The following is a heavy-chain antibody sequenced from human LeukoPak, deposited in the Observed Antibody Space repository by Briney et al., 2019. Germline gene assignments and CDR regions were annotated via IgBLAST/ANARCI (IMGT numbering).Heavy chain of an antibody. V-gene: IGHV3-30*02. CDR2: IRYDGSNK. CDR3: AKDGHIVVVPAALDY. J-gene: IGHJ4*02. Sequence: GGSLRLSCAASGSSFSSYGMHWVRQAPGKGLEWVAFIRYDGSNKYYADSVKSRFTISRDNSKNTLYLQMNSLRAEDTAVYYCAKDGHIVVVPAALDYWGQGTLVTVSS. D-gene: IGHD2-2*01. CDR1: GSSFSSYG.